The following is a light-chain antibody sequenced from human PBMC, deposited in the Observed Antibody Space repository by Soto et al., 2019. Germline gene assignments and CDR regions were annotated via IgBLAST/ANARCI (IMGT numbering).Light chain of an antibody. CDR2: GTS. J-gene: IGKJ2*02. V-gene: IGKV3-20*01. Sequence: EIVLTQSPGTLSLSSGERATLSCRASQSVTSNSLAWYQQRPGQAPRLLIYGTSTRATGIPDRFSGSGSGTDFTLIISRLEPEDFVMYYCQQYGTSPCTFGQGTRLEIK. CDR1: QSVTSNS. CDR3: QQYGTSPCT.